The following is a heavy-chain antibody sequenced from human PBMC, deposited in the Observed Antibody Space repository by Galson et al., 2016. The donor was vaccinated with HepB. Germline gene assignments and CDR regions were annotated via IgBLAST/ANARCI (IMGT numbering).Heavy chain of an antibody. CDR2: INQSGSS. Sequence: ETLSLTCGVYGGSFSGYYWSWIRQSPGKGLEWIGEINQSGSSKYNPSYNPSLKSRVTVSVDTFKKQFSLRLTSVTAADTAVYYCARGRDYYDSSGYYEGNYYYGMDVWGQGTTVTVSS. J-gene: IGHJ6*02. D-gene: IGHD3-22*01. V-gene: IGHV4-34*01. CDR1: GGSFSGYY. CDR3: ARGRDYYDSSGYYEGNYYYGMDV.